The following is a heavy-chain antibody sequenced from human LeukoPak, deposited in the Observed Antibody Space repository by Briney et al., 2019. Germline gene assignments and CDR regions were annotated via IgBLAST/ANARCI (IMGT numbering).Heavy chain of an antibody. CDR2: IWYDGSNK. CDR1: GIIFSDFG. J-gene: IGHJ4*02. D-gene: IGHD5-18*01. Sequence: GGSLRLSCAASGIIFSDFGMHWVRQAPGKGLEWMAIIWYDGSNKYYADSVKGRFTISRDNSKKTLYLQMNSLRAEDTAFYYCAKDIYSYGELDHWGQGTLVIVSS. V-gene: IGHV3-30*02. CDR3: AKDIYSYGELDH.